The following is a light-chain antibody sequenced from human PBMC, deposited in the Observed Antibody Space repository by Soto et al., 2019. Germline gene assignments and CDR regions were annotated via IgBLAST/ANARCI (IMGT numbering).Light chain of an antibody. V-gene: IGLV2-14*01. CDR1: NSDVGAYNH. CDR2: EVS. J-gene: IGLJ3*02. CDR3: LSYTITSILV. Sequence: QSVLTQPASVSGSPGQSITISCTGTNSDVGAYNHVSWFQQHPGKAPKLIIFEVSNRPSGVSHRFSGSKSGNTASLTISGLQTEDEADYYCLSYTITSILVFGGGTKVTVL.